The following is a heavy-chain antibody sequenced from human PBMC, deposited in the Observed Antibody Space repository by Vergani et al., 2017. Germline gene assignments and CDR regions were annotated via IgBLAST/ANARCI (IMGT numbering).Heavy chain of an antibody. CDR2: IIPIFGTA. V-gene: IGHV1-69*01. CDR1: GGTFSSYA. CDR3: ARDQFYAPARVVVEPPSGDY. J-gene: IGHJ4*02. D-gene: IGHD2-2*01. Sequence: QVQLVQSGAEVKKPGSSVKVSCKASGGTFSSYAISWVRQAPGQGLEWMGGIIPIFGTANYAQKFQGRVTITADESTSTAYMELSSLRSDDTAVYYCARDQFYAPARVVVEPPSGDYWGQGTLVTVSS.